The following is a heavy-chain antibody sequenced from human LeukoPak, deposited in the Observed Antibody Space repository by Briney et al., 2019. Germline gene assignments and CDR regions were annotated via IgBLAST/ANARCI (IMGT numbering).Heavy chain of an antibody. D-gene: IGHD6-6*01. CDR1: GGSFSGYY. CDR3: ARAVYSSSSFYYYYYGMDV. V-gene: IGHV4-34*01. Sequence: SETLSLTCAVYGGSFSGYYWSWIRQPPGKGLEWIGEINHSGSTNYNPSLKSRVTISVDTSKNQFSLKLSSVTAADTAVYYCARAVYSSSSFYYYYYGMDVWGQGTTVTVSS. CDR2: INHSGST. J-gene: IGHJ6*02.